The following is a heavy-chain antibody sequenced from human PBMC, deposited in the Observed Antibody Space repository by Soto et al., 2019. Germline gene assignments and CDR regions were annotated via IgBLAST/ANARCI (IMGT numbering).Heavy chain of an antibody. Sequence: QVQLVESGGGVVQPGRSLRLSCAASGFTFSSYAMHWVRQSPGKGLEWVAVISYDGSNKYYADSVKGRFTISRDNSKNTLYLQMNSLRAEDTAVYYCARGGRFLAWLLPFDYWGQGTLVTVSS. D-gene: IGHD3-3*01. CDR1: GFTFSSYA. J-gene: IGHJ4*02. CDR3: ARGGRFLAWLLPFDY. V-gene: IGHV3-30-3*01. CDR2: ISYDGSNK.